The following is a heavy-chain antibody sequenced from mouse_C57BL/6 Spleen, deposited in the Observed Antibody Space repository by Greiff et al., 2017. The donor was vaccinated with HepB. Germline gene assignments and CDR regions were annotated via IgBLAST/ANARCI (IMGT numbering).Heavy chain of an antibody. Sequence: EVKLQESGPGLVKPSQSLSLTCTVTGYSITSGYGWNWIRQFPGNKLEWMGYISYSGSTNYNPSLKSRISITPDTSKNQFFLQLNSVTTEDTATYYCARTARIKYWVQGTTLTVSS. CDR2: ISYSGST. CDR1: GYSITSGYG. CDR3: ARTARIKY. V-gene: IGHV3-2*02. J-gene: IGHJ2*01. D-gene: IGHD1-2*01.